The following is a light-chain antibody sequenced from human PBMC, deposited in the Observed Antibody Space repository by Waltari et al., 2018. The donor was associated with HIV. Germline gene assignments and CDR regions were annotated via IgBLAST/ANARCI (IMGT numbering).Light chain of an antibody. CDR1: QGINRA. CDR3: QQYHTYPLT. Sequence: DIQLTQSPSSLSASVGDRVPMSCRACQGINRALAWYQQKSETAPKSLIYDASSFQSGVPSRFSGRVFGADFNLTISALHPEDFATYYCQQYHTYPLTFGGGTRVEIK. CDR2: DAS. V-gene: IGKV1D-16*01. J-gene: IGKJ4*01.